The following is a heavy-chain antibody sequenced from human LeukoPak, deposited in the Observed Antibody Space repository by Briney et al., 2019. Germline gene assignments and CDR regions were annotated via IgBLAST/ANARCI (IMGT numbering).Heavy chain of an antibody. CDR2: IIPIFGIA. Sequence: ASVKVSCKASGGTFSSYAISWVRQAPGQGLEWMGRIIPIFGIANYAQKFQGRVTITADKSTSTAYMELSSLRSEDTAVYYCARDHPGIAEAGTWFDPWGQGTLVTVSS. CDR3: ARDHPGIAEAGTWFDP. CDR1: GGTFSSYA. D-gene: IGHD6-13*01. J-gene: IGHJ5*02. V-gene: IGHV1-69*04.